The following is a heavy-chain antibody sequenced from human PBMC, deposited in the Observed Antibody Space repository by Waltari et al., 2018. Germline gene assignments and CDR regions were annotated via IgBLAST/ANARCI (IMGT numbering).Heavy chain of an antibody. CDR2: IKSKTDGGTT. Sequence: EVQLVESGGGLVKPGGSLRLSCAASGFTFSNAWMSWVRQAPGKGLEWVGRIKSKTDGGTTDYAAPVKGRFTISRDDSKNTLYLQMNSLKTEDTAVYYCTTPSTRDYYYYYYMDVWAKGPRSPSP. D-gene: IGHD1-1*01. CDR1: GFTFSNAW. V-gene: IGHV3-15*01. CDR3: TTPSTRDYYYYYYMDV. J-gene: IGHJ6*03.